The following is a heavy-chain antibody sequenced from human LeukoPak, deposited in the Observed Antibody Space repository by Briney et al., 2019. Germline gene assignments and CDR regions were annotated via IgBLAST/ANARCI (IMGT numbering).Heavy chain of an antibody. V-gene: IGHV1-69*01. CDR2: IIPIFGTA. J-gene: IGHJ6*03. CDR3: ARARVGNSVYYYYYMDV. CDR1: GGTFSSYA. Sequence: ASVKVSCKASGGTFSSYAISWVRQAPGQGPEWMGGIIPIFGTANYAQKFQGRVTITADESTSTAYMELSSLRSEDTAVYYCARARVGNSVYYYYYMDVWGKGTTVTISS. D-gene: IGHD4-23*01.